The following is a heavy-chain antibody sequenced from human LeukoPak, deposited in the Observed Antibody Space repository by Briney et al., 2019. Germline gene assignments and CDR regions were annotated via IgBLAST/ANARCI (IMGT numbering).Heavy chain of an antibody. V-gene: IGHV1-69*02. CDR1: GGTFSSYT. D-gene: IGHD6-13*01. Sequence: ASVKVSCKASGGTFSSYTISWVRQAPGQGLEWMGRIIPILGIANYAQKFQGRVTITADKSTSTAYMELSSLRGEDTAVYYCARGGGAASANYLDYWGQGTLVTVSS. CDR2: IIPILGIA. J-gene: IGHJ4*02. CDR3: ARGGGAASANYLDY.